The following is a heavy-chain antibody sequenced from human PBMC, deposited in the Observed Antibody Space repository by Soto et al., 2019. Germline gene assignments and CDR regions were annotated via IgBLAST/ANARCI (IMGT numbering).Heavy chain of an antibody. CDR2: ISYTGSS. J-gene: IGHJ4*02. CDR3: ERGLKISGVVTGFDH. V-gene: IGHV4-31*03. D-gene: IGHD3-3*01. Sequence: LSLTCTVSGGSIRSGGNYWSCIRQHPGKGLEWLGYISYTGSSFYNPSLKSRVSMSVDTSNNQYSLQLSSVTAADTAVYYCERGLKISGVVTGFDHWGQGTLVTVSS. CDR1: GGSIRSGGNY.